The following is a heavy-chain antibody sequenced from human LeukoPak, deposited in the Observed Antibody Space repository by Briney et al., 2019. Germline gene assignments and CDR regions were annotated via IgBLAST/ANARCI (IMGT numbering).Heavy chain of an antibody. CDR2: INSDGSST. J-gene: IGHJ4*02. Sequence: GGSLRLSCAASGFTFSSYWMHWVRQAPGKGLVWVSRINSDGSSTSYADSVKGRFTISRDNAKNTLYLQMNSLRAEDTAVYYCAKDRCGSDCPGPETNYFDDWGQGTLVTVSS. D-gene: IGHD2-21*02. CDR3: AKDRCGSDCPGPETNYFDD. CDR1: GFTFSSYW. V-gene: IGHV3-74*01.